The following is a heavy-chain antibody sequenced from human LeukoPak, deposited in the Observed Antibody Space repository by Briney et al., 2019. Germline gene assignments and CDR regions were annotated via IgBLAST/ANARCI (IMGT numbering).Heavy chain of an antibody. Sequence: GGTLRLSCAASGFIFSHHGMNWVRQAPGKGLEWVSGIRTDGVTTYYADSVKGRFIISRDNSKNTLYLQMNSLRAEDTAVYYCARALGRETYYDILTGFNWFDPWGQGTLVTVSS. CDR2: IRTDGVTT. V-gene: IGHV3-23*01. CDR3: ARALGRETYYDILTGFNWFDP. J-gene: IGHJ5*02. D-gene: IGHD3-9*01. CDR1: GFIFSHHG.